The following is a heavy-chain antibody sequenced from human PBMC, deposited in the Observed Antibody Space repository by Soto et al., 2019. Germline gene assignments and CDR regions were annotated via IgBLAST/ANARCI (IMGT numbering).Heavy chain of an antibody. D-gene: IGHD2-8*01. V-gene: IGHV3-21*01. CDR3: VRDGGLGVFEAFDI. CDR2: SSSSSSYI. CDR1: GFTFSSYS. J-gene: IGHJ3*02. Sequence: GGSLRLSCAASGFTFSSYSMNWVRKAPGKGLEGVSSSSSSSSYIYYADSVKGRFTISRDNAKNSLYLQMNSLRAEDTAGYYCVRDGGLGVFEAFDIGGQGTMVTVSS.